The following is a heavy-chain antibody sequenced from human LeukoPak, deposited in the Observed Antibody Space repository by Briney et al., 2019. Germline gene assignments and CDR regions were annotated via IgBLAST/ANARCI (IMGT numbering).Heavy chain of an antibody. Sequence: ASVKVSCKASGYTFTRYGITWVRQAPGQGLEWMGWISAYKGNTYYAQKLQGRVTMTTDTSTSTAYMELRSLRSDDTAIYYCARDLYYYGSGSYYDVFDVWGQGTMVTVSS. D-gene: IGHD3-10*01. V-gene: IGHV1-18*01. CDR1: GYTFTRYG. J-gene: IGHJ3*01. CDR3: ARDLYYYGSGSYYDVFDV. CDR2: ISAYKGNT.